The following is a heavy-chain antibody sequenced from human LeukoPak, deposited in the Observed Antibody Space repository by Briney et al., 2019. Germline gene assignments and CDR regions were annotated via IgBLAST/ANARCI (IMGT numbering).Heavy chain of an antibody. J-gene: IGHJ6*03. V-gene: IGHV4-4*07. Sequence: SETLSLTCTVSGDSITDDYYTWMRQPAGKGLEWIGRIHSGGTTNYNPSLMSRVTLSIDKSKKHISLRLTSVTAADTALYYCARDNGSGYTKGYEHYYYYLDVWGKGTTVTVSS. CDR2: IHSGGTT. D-gene: IGHD3-3*02. CDR1: GDSITDDY. CDR3: ARDNGSGYTKGYEHYYYYLDV.